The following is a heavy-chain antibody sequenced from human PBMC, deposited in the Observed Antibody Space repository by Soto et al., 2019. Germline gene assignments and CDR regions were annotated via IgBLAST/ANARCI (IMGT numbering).Heavy chain of an antibody. J-gene: IGHJ6*02. CDR1: GGSISSYY. CDR2: IYTSGST. Sequence: QVQLQESGPGLVKPSETLSLTCTVSGGSISSYYWSWIRQPAGKGLEWIGRIYTSGSTNYNPSLKSRVTMSVDTYKNQFSLKLGSVTAADAAVYYCARECYSSGWCGPHYYYGMDVWGQGTTVTVSS. D-gene: IGHD6-19*01. V-gene: IGHV4-4*07. CDR3: ARECYSSGWCGPHYYYGMDV.